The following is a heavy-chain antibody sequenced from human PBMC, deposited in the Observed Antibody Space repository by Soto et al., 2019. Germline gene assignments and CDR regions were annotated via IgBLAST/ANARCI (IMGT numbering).Heavy chain of an antibody. J-gene: IGHJ6*02. D-gene: IGHD1-26*01. Sequence: GESLKISCKGSGYSFTSYWIGWVRQMPGKGLEWMGIIYPGDSDTRYSPSFQGQVTISADKSISTAYLQWSSLKASDTAMYYCAGHTSANVNSGGMDVCGQRTRGTV. V-gene: IGHV5-51*01. CDR1: GYSFTSYW. CDR2: IYPGDSDT. CDR3: AGHTSANVNSGGMDV.